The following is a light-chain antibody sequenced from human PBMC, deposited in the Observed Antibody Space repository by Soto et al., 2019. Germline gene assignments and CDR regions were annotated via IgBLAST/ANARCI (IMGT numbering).Light chain of an antibody. CDR1: QSLVHRDGATY. CDR3: MQATDFPRT. CDR2: KIS. J-gene: IGKJ1*01. Sequence: DIVMTQTPLSSPVTLGQPASISCRSSQSLVHRDGATYSNWLQQRPGQPPRLLIYKISNRLSGVPDRFSGSGAVTEFTLKISRVEAEDVGIYYCMQATDFPRTFGQGTKVEIK. V-gene: IGKV2-24*01.